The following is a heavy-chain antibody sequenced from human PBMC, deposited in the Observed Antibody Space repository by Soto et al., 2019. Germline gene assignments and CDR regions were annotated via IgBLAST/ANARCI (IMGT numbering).Heavy chain of an antibody. Sequence: PSETLSLTCTVSGGSISSSSYYWSWIRQPPGKGLEWIGYIYYSGSTNYNPSLKSRVTISVDTSKNQFSLKLSSVTAADTAVYYCARAVLPATAPFDYWGQGTLVTVSS. J-gene: IGHJ4*02. CDR2: IYYSGST. CDR1: GGSISSSSYY. CDR3: ARAVLPATAPFDY. D-gene: IGHD2-2*01. V-gene: IGHV4-61*01.